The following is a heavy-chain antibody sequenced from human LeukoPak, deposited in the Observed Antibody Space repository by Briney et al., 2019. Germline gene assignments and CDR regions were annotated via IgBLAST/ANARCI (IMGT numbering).Heavy chain of an antibody. CDR1: GFTFSSYS. D-gene: IGHD3-10*01. Sequence: GGSLRLSCAASGFTFSSYSINWVRQAPGKGLEWVSSISESSNYTYYADSVKGRFTISRDNAKNSLYLQMNSLRAEDTALYYCAREAVRENIWFGEILGGFDYWGQGTLVTVSS. CDR2: ISESSNYT. V-gene: IGHV3-21*01. CDR3: AREAVRENIWFGEILGGFDY. J-gene: IGHJ4*02.